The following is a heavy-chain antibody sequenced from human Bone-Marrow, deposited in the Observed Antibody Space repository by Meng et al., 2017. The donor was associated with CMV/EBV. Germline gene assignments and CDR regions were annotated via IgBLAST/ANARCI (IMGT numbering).Heavy chain of an antibody. V-gene: IGHV3-20*01. D-gene: IGHD3-10*01. J-gene: IGHJ6*02. Sequence: GESLKISCAASGFTFDNYGMSWVRQAPGKGLEWVSCISWNGGNTTYADSVKGRFTISRDNAKNSLYLQMNSLRAEDTALYHCARRGSVFYGMDVWGQGTTVTVSS. CDR3: ARRGSVFYGMDV. CDR2: ISWNGGNT. CDR1: GFTFDNYG.